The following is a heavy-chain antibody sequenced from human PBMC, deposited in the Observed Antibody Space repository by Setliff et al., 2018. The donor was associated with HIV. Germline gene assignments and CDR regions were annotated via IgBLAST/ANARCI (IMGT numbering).Heavy chain of an antibody. Sequence: SETLSLTCAVSGSSISSGYFWGWVRQPPGKGLEWIANIHHSGNTYYNPSLKSRVTISVETSTNQFSLKLNSVTAADTAVYYCTREGPRITGTGGAFDTWGQGTMVTVSS. CDR3: TREGPRITGTGGAFDT. CDR1: GSSISSGYF. J-gene: IGHJ3*02. CDR2: IHHSGNT. D-gene: IGHD1-20*01. V-gene: IGHV4-38-2*02.